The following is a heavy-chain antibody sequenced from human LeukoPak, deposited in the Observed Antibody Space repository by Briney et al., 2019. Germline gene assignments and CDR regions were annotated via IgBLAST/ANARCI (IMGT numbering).Heavy chain of an antibody. D-gene: IGHD3-22*01. CDR1: GYTFTSYG. CDR2: ISAYNGNT. J-gene: IGHJ5*02. CDR3: ARATDYYDSSGYLYNWFDP. Sequence: ASVKVSCKASGYTFTSYGISWVRQAPGQGLEWMGWISAYNGNTNYAQKLQGRVTMTTDTSTSTAYMELRSLRSDDTAVYYCARATDYYDSSGYLYNWFDPWGQGTLVTVSS. V-gene: IGHV1-18*01.